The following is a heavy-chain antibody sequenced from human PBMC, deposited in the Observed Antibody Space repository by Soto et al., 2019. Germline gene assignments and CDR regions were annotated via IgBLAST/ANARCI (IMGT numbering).Heavy chain of an antibody. CDR2: IRSKAYGGTT. Sequence: PGGSPRLSCTASGFTFGDYAMSWFRQAPGKGLEWVGFIRSKAYGGTTEYAASVKGRFTISRDDSKSIAYLQMNSLKTEDTAVYYCTRRALGYSYGLGAFDIWGQGTMVTVSS. CDR1: GFTFGDYA. V-gene: IGHV3-49*03. D-gene: IGHD5-18*01. CDR3: TRRALGYSYGLGAFDI. J-gene: IGHJ3*02.